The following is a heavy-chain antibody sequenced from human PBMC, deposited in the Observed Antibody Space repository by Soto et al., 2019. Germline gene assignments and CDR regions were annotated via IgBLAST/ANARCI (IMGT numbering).Heavy chain of an antibody. V-gene: IGHV3-30-3*01. CDR3: ARDQFLDGFDI. Sequence: QVQLVESGGGVVQPGRSLRLSCAASGFIFSSYSMHWVRQAPGKGLEWVAMISNDGSNKDYVDSVKGRFTISRDNSNNTLSLQMNSLRAEDTAVYYCARDQFLDGFDIWGQGTMVTVSS. CDR2: ISNDGSNK. CDR1: GFIFSSYS. J-gene: IGHJ3*02. D-gene: IGHD2-21*01.